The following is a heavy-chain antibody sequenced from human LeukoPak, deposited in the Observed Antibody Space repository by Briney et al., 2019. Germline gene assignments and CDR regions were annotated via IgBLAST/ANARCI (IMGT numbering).Heavy chain of an antibody. Sequence: GASVKVSCKASGYTFSNYFMHWVRQAPGQGLEWMGLINPRGGSTGYAQKFQGRITMTTDMSTRTVYMELSSLESEDTAVYYCARRDCVGDCYSNWFDPWGQGTLVTVSS. CDR3: ARRDCVGDCYSNWFDP. J-gene: IGHJ5*02. V-gene: IGHV1-46*01. D-gene: IGHD2-21*02. CDR2: INPRGGST. CDR1: GYTFSNYF.